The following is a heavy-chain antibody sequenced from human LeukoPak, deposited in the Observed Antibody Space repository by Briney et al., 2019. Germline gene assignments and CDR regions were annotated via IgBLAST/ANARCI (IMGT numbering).Heavy chain of an antibody. CDR2: IIPIFGTA. V-gene: IGHV1-69*13. CDR3: ARGVVPAAIGPVPLTYYYYYYMDV. D-gene: IGHD2-2*02. CDR1: GGTFSSYA. Sequence: SVKVSCKASGGTFSSYAISWVRQAPGQGLEWMGGIIPIFGTANYAQKFQGRVTITAGESTSTAYMELSSLRSEDTAVYYCARGVVPAAIGPVPLTYYYYYYMDVWGKGTTVTVSS. J-gene: IGHJ6*03.